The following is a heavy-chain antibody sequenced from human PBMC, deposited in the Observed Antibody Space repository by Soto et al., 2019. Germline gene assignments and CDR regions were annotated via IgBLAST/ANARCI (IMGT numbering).Heavy chain of an antibody. CDR2: IYYRGNA. J-gene: IGHJ4*02. CDR3: ERLEALATISYYFDF. V-gene: IGHV4-39*01. Sequence: QLQLQESGPGLVKPSETLSLTCSVSDDSINSDKYYWGWIRQPPGKGLEWVGSIYYRGNAYYNPSLQTQVPKTPDNCRRQFSLNLNSVTAADSAVYFCERLEALATISYYFDFWGPGALVTVSS. D-gene: IGHD1-1*01. CDR1: DDSINSDKYY.